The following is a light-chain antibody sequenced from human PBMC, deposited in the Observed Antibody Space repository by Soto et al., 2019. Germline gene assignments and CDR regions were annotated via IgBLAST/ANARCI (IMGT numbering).Light chain of an antibody. CDR1: SSDIGGYNY. CDR2: EVS. Sequence: QCVLTKLVSGSGVPGEGGTISCTGTSSDIGGYNYVSWYQHHPGKAPKLMIYEVSKRLSGVPDRFSGSKSGNTASLTVSGLQAEDEADYYCTSYAGSNGVFRTGXKVTVL. V-gene: IGLV2-8*01. J-gene: IGLJ1*01. CDR3: TSYAGSNGV.